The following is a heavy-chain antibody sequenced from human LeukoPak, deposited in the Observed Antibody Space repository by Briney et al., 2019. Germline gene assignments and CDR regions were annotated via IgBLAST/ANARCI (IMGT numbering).Heavy chain of an antibody. D-gene: IGHD2-15*01. CDR2: IYTSGST. V-gene: IGHV4-4*07. CDR1: GGSISSYY. CDR3: ASTTYRYCSGGSCYSFDI. J-gene: IGHJ3*02. Sequence: PSETLSLTCTVSGGSISSYYWSWIRQPAGKGLEWIGRIYTSGSTNYNPSLKSRVTMSVDTSKNQSSLKLSSVTAVDTAVYYCASTTYRYCSGGSCYSFDICGQGTMVTVSS.